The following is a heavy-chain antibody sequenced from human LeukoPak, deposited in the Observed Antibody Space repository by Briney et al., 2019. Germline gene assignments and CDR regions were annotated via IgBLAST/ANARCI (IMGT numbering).Heavy chain of an antibody. V-gene: IGHV4-59*01. CDR2: IYYSGNT. CDR1: GGSISSYY. J-gene: IGHJ4*02. D-gene: IGHD1-26*01. Sequence: SETLSLTCSVSGGSISSYYWSWIRQPPGKGLEWIGYIYYSGNTNYNPFLKSRVTMSVDTSKNQFSLKLSSVTAADTAVYYCARDIVGVTRAFGYWGQGTLATVSS. CDR3: ARDIVGVTRAFGY.